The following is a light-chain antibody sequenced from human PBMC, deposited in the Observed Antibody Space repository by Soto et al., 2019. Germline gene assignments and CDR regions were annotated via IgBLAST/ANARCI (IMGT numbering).Light chain of an antibody. CDR1: QSISSW. CDR2: EAS. J-gene: IGKJ1*01. Sequence: DIQMTQSPSTLSASLGDRVTITCRASQSISSWLAWYQQKPGKAPKLLIYEASSLESGVPSRFSGSGSGTEFTLTVRSLQSEDFAVYYCKQYNNWPVTFGQGTKVDIK. V-gene: IGKV1-5*03. CDR3: KQYNNWPVT.